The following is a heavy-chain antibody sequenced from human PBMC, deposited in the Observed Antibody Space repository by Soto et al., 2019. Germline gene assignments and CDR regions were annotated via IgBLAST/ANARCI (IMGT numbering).Heavy chain of an antibody. D-gene: IGHD3-22*01. CDR3: ARGGGSAYVTPPISNWFDP. Sequence: EVQLVETGGGLIQPGGSLRLSCAASGFIVSRNYMYWVRQAPGKGLEWVSVIDGGGYTYYADSVKGRFTISRDNSKNTLHLQMNSLRAEDSAVYYCARGGGSAYVTPPISNWFDPWGQGTLVTVS. CDR1: GFIVSRNY. J-gene: IGHJ5*02. V-gene: IGHV3-53*02. CDR2: IDGGGYT.